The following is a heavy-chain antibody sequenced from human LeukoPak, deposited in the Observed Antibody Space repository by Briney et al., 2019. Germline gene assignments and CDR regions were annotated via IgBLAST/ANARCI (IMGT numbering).Heavy chain of an antibody. V-gene: IGHV4-61*01. CDR2: ISDSGGS. CDR3: ARGFMIPLGGGFDS. CDR1: GGSVSSGISY. D-gene: IGHD3-16*01. Sequence: PSETLSLTCSVSGGSVSSGISYWSWIRQPPGEGLEWIAYISDSGGSDYNPSLRGRDTISLDTSKNQFSLRLTSVTAADTAVYYCARGFMIPLGGGFDSWGQGTLVTVSS. J-gene: IGHJ4*02.